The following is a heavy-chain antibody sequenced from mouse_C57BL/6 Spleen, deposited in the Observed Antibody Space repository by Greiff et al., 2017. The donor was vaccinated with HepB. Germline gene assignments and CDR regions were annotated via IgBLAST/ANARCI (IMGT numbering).Heavy chain of an antibody. Sequence: EVQLQQSGPELVKPGASVKISCKASGYTFTDYYMNWVKQSHGKSLEWIGDINPNNGGTSYNQKFKGKATLTVDKSSSTAYMELRSLTSEDSAVYYCARGYDGAMDYWGQGTSVTVSS. D-gene: IGHD2-3*01. CDR1: GYTFTDYY. J-gene: IGHJ4*01. CDR2: INPNNGGT. CDR3: ARGYDGAMDY. V-gene: IGHV1-26*01.